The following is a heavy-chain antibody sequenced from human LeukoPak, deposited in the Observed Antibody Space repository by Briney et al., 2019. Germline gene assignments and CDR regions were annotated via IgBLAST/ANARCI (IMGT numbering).Heavy chain of an antibody. V-gene: IGHV3-23*01. CDR3: AKGHFASSSFFDY. D-gene: IGHD6-6*01. CDR2: ISGSGDAT. J-gene: IGHJ4*02. CDR1: KFNFA. Sequence: GGSLRLSCAASKFNFAMSWVHQTADKRLEWVPAISGSGDATFYTDSVKGRFTISRDNSKNTLYLQMNNLRVEDTAVYYCAKGHFASSSFFDYWGQGTLVTVSS.